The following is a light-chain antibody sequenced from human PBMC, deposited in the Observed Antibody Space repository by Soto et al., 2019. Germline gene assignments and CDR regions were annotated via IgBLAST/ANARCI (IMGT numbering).Light chain of an antibody. CDR1: QDIRND. V-gene: IGKV1-6*01. Sequence: AIQMTQSPSSLSASVGDRVTITCRASQDIRNDLGWYQQRPGKPPKVLIYAASNLQSGVPPRFSGSGSGTDFALTITSLQPEDFATYYCTQDYNRPYTFGQGTKLEF. CDR2: AAS. CDR3: TQDYNRPYT. J-gene: IGKJ2*01.